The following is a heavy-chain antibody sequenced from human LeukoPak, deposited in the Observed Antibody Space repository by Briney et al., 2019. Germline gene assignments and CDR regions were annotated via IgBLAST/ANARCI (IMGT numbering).Heavy chain of an antibody. J-gene: IGHJ4*02. CDR2: ISGSGGST. CDR3: AKDRYGDLYFDY. D-gene: IGHD4-17*01. V-gene: IGHV3-23*01. Sequence: GGSLRLSCAASGFTFSSYAMSWVRQAPGKGLEWVSAISGSGGSTYYADSVKGRFTTSRDNSKNTLYLQMNSLRAEDTAVYYCAKDRYGDLYFDYWGQGTLVTVSS. CDR1: GFTFSSYA.